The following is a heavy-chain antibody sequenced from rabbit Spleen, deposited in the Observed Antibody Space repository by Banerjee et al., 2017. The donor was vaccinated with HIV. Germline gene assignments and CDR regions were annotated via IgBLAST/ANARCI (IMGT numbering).Heavy chain of an antibody. CDR2: IASGNSGYN. D-gene: IGHD8-1*01. V-gene: IGHV1S40*01. CDR1: GFSFGSNYY. Sequence: QSLEESGGDLVKPGASLTLTCTASGFSFGSNYYMCWVRQAPGKGLEWIACIASGNSGYNYYATWATGRFTCSKTSSTTVTLQMTSLTVADTATYFCARDRAGSGYNFDLWGQGTLVTVS. CDR3: ARDRAGSGYNFDL. J-gene: IGHJ4*01.